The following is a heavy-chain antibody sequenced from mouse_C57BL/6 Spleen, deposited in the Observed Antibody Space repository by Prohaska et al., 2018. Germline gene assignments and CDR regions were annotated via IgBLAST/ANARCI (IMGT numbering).Heavy chain of an antibody. Sequence: KISCKASGYTFTDYYMNWVKQSHGKSLEWIGDINPNNGGTSYNQKFKGKATLTVDKSSSTAYMELRSLTSEDSAVYYCARWSTTLDYWGQGTTLTVSS. J-gene: IGHJ2*01. CDR3: ARWSTTLDY. D-gene: IGHD1-1*01. V-gene: IGHV1-26*01. CDR2: INPNNGGT. CDR1: GYTFTDYY.